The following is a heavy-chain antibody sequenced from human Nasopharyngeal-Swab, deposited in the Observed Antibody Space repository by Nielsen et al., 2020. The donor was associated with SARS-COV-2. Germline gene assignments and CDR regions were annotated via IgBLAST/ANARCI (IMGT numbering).Heavy chain of an antibody. CDR3: ARDQGIAVPIGWFDP. V-gene: IGHV4-38-2*02. J-gene: IGHJ5*02. D-gene: IGHD6-19*01. CDR2: IYHSGRT. Sequence: RQAPGKGLEWIGSIYHSGRTNYNPSLKSRVSISVDTSKNQVSLKLNSVTAADSAVYDCARDQGIAVPIGWFDPWGQGTLVTVSS.